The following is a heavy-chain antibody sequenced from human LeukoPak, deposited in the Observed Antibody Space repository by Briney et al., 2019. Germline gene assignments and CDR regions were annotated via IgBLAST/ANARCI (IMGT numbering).Heavy chain of an antibody. CDR1: GFTFSSYA. Sequence: GGSLRLSCAASGFTFSSYAMSWVRQAPGKGLEWVSTISGSGGSTYYADSVKGRFAISRGNSKNTLYLQMNSLRAEDTAVYYCAKVVGATTRGYFDYWGQGTLVTVSS. D-gene: IGHD1-26*01. CDR2: ISGSGGST. J-gene: IGHJ4*02. CDR3: AKVVGATTRGYFDY. V-gene: IGHV3-23*01.